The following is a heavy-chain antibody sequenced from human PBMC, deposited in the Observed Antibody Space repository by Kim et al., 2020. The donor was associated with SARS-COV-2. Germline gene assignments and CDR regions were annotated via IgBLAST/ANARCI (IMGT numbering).Heavy chain of an antibody. CDR2: ISAYNGNT. CDR1: GYTFTSYG. D-gene: IGHD3-10*01. Sequence: ASVKVSCKASGYTFTSYGISWVRQAPGQGLEWMGWISAYNGNTNYAQKLQGRVTMTTDTSTSTAYMELRSLRSDDTAVYYCARVSRPGLWFGESYYYYYGMDVWGQGTTVTVSS. CDR3: ARVSRPGLWFGESYYYYYGMDV. J-gene: IGHJ6*02. V-gene: IGHV1-18*04.